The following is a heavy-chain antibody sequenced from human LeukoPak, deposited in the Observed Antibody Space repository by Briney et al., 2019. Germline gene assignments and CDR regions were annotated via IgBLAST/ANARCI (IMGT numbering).Heavy chain of an antibody. CDR1: GGSFSGYY. Sequence: SETLSLTCAVYGGSFSGYYWSWIRQPPGKGLEWIGEINHSGSTNYNPSLKSRVTISVDTSKNQFSLKLSSVTAADTAVYYCARGLHANYYDSSGRTWNDAFDIWGQGTMVTVSS. CDR2: INHSGST. J-gene: IGHJ3*02. V-gene: IGHV4-34*01. D-gene: IGHD3-22*01. CDR3: ARGLHANYYDSSGRTWNDAFDI.